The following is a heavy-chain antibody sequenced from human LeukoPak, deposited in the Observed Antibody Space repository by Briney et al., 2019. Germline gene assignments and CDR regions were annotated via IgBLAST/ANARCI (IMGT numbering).Heavy chain of an antibody. CDR1: GGSISSYY. Sequence: SETLSLTCTVSGGSISSYYWSWIRQPPGKGLEWIGYIYYSGSTNYNPSLKSQVTISVDTSKNQFSLKLSSVTAADTAVYYCARGCSGGSCYSPYNWFDPWGQGTLVTVSS. D-gene: IGHD2-15*01. CDR2: IYYSGST. J-gene: IGHJ5*02. CDR3: ARGCSGGSCYSPYNWFDP. V-gene: IGHV4-59*01.